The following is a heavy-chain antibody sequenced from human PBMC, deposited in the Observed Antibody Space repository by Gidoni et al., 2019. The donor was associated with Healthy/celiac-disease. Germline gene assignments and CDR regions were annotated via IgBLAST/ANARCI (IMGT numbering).Heavy chain of an antibody. J-gene: IGHJ4*02. V-gene: IGHV6-1*01. Sequence: QVQLQQSGPGLVKPSQTLSLTCAISGDSVSSNSAAWNWIRQSPSRGLEWLGRTYYRSKWYNDYAVSVKSRITINPDTSKNQFSLQLNSVTPEDTAVYYCARGASVWFGELLWGFDYWGQGTLVTVSS. CDR2: TYYRSKWYN. CDR1: GDSVSSNSAA. CDR3: ARGASVWFGELLWGFDY. D-gene: IGHD3-10*01.